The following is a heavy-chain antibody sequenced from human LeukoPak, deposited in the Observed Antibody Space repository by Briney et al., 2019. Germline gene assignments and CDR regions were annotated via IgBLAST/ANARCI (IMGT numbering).Heavy chain of an antibody. CDR3: ARAQRGDSDNRAHDAFDI. V-gene: IGHV1-46*01. J-gene: IGHJ3*02. Sequence: GASVKVSCKASGYTFTNHYMHWVQQAPGPGLEWMGIINPNGGSTTYAQKFQGRITMTRDTSTNTVSMELNSLRSEDTAVYYCARAQRGDSDNRAHDAFDIWGQGTMVTVSS. D-gene: IGHD3-22*01. CDR2: INPNGGST. CDR1: GYTFTNHY.